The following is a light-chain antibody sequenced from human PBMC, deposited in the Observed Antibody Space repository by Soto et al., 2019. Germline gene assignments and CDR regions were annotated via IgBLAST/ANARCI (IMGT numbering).Light chain of an antibody. CDR3: QKYNSAPLT. Sequence: DIQMSQSPASRAASVGDTVTITSRTSQAIGNYLAWYQQKPGKVPKLLIYAASTLQSGVPSRFSGSRSGTDFTLTVSSLQPEDVATYYCQKYNSAPLTFGPGTKVDIK. J-gene: IGKJ3*01. V-gene: IGKV1-27*01. CDR1: QAIGNY. CDR2: AAS.